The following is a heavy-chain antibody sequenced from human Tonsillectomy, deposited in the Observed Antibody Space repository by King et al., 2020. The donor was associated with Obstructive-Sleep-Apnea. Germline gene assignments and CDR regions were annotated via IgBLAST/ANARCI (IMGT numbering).Heavy chain of an antibody. J-gene: IGHJ2*01. D-gene: IGHD4-17*01. CDR3: AREGTVTGGRYFDL. CDR2: ISSDRSST. CDR1: GFTFSSYW. Sequence: VQLVESGGGLVQPGGSLRLSCAASGFTFSSYWMHWVRQAPGKGLVWVSRISSDRSSTNYADSVKGRFTISRDNAKNTLHLQMNSLRAEDTAVWYCAREGTVTGGRYFDLWGRGTLVTVSS. V-gene: IGHV3-74*01.